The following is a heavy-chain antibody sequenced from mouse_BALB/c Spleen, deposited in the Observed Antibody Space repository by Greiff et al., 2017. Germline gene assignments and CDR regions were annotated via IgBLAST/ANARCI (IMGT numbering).Heavy chain of an antibody. CDR2: IYPGNGDT. CDR1: GYTFTSYN. J-gene: IGHJ3*01. D-gene: IGHD1-2*01. CDR3: ARSASVAWFAY. V-gene: IGHV1-12*01. Sequence: QVQLQQPGAELVKPGASVKMSCKASGYTFTSYNMHWVKQTPGQGLEWIGAIYPGNGDTSYNQKFKGKATLTADKSSSTAYMQLSSLTSEDSAVYYCARSASVAWFAYWGQGTLVTVSA.